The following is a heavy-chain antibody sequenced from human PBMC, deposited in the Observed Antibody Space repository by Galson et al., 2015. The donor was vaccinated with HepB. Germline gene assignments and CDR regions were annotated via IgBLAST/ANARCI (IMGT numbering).Heavy chain of an antibody. Sequence: SLRLSCAASGFTFTTYAMSWVRQAPGKGLEWVSSISGSGGSTYYADSVKGRFTISRDNSKHALYLQMNSLRAEDTALYYCAKEIPSSAKGGDAFDIWGQGTMVTVSS. CDR1: GFTFTTYA. D-gene: IGHD2-21*01. CDR3: AKEIPSSAKGGDAFDI. J-gene: IGHJ3*02. CDR2: ISGSGGST. V-gene: IGHV3-23*01.